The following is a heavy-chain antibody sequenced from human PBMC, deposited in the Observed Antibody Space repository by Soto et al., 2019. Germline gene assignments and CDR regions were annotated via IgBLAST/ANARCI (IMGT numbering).Heavy chain of an antibody. CDR2: IHYSGST. Sequence: QVQLQESGPGLVKPSQTLSLTCTVSGGSTRTDGNYCSWIRQHPGKGLEWIGYIHYSGSTYYNPYLKSRVTISVDTSKNQFSLKLSSVTAADTAVYYCARADFGVHEYFDLWGRGTLVTVSS. J-gene: IGHJ2*01. V-gene: IGHV4-31*03. CDR1: GGSTRTDGNY. CDR3: ARADFGVHEYFDL. D-gene: IGHD3-3*01.